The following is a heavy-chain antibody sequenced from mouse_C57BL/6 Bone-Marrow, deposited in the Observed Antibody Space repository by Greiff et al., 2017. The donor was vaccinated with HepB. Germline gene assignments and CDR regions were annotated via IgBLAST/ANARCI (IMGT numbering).Heavy chain of an antibody. Sequence: QVQLQQSGAELARPGASVKLSCKASGYTFTSYGISWVKQRTGQGLEWIGEIYPRSGNTYYNEKFKGKATLTADKSSSTAYMELRSLTSEDSAVYFCARRGSSHWYFDVWGTGTTVTVSS. CDR2: IYPRSGNT. CDR3: ARRGSSHWYFDV. CDR1: GYTFTSYG. V-gene: IGHV1-81*01. D-gene: IGHD1-1*01. J-gene: IGHJ1*03.